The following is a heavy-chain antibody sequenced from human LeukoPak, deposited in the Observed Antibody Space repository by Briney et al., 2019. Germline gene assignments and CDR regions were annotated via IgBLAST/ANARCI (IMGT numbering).Heavy chain of an antibody. Sequence: PSETLSLTCTVSGGSISSYYWSWIRQPPGKGLEWIGYIYYSGSTNYNPSLKSRVTISVDTSKNQFSLKLSSVTAADTAVYYCAKKAQAKQWLYYFDYWGQGTLVTVSS. CDR1: GGSISSYY. V-gene: IGHV4-59*01. CDR3: AKKAQAKQWLYYFDY. J-gene: IGHJ4*02. D-gene: IGHD6-19*01. CDR2: IYYSGST.